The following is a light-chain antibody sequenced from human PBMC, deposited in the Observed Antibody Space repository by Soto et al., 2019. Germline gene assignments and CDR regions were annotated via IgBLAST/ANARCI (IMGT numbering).Light chain of an antibody. CDR2: DAS. CDR1: QSVSSY. Sequence: EIAFTQSTATLSLSPGERATLSCRASQSVSSYLAWYQQKPGQAPRLLIYDASNRATGIPARFSGSGSGTDFTLTISSLEPEDFAVYYCQQRSNWPLFGQGTRLEIK. J-gene: IGKJ5*01. V-gene: IGKV3-11*01. CDR3: QQRSNWPL.